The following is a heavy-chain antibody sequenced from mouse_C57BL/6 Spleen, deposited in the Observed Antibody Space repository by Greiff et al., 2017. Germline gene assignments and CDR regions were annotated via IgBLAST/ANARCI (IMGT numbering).Heavy chain of an antibody. V-gene: IGHV1-81*01. CDR3: ARDGSRNFDY. Sequence: QVQLKESGAELARPGASVKLSCKASGYTFTSYGISWVKQRTGQGLEWIGEIYPRSGNTYYNEKFKGKATLTADKSSSTAYRELRSLTSEDSAVYFCARDGSRNFDYWGQGTTLTVSS. CDR1: GYTFTSYG. J-gene: IGHJ2*01. D-gene: IGHD1-1*01. CDR2: IYPRSGNT.